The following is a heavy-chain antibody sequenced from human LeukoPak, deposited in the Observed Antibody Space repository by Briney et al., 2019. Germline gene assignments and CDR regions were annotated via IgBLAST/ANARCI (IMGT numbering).Heavy chain of an antibody. CDR3: ARDYAGSPDY. CDR2: INGDGSTT. V-gene: IGHV3-74*03. D-gene: IGHD3-10*01. CDR1: GFTFSTYW. J-gene: IGHJ4*02. Sequence: PGGSLRLSCTASGFTFSTYWINWVRQSPGKGLVWDALINGDGSTTTRADSVKGRFTISRDNAKNTAYLQMNSLRDEDTAVYFCARDYAGSPDYWGQGTLVTVSA.